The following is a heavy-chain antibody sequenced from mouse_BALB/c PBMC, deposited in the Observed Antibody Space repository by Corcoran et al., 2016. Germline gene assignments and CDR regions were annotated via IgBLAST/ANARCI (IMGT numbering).Heavy chain of an antibody. CDR3: ARRSGVNDFDY. V-gene: IGHV8-12*01. J-gene: IGHJ2*01. CDR1: GFSLSTSGMG. Sequence: QVTLKESGPGILQPSQTLSLTCSFSGFSLSTSGMGVSWIRQPSGKGLEWLAHIYWDDDKRYNPSLKSRLTISKDTSSNQVFLKITSVDTAETATYYCARRSGVNDFDYWGQGTTLTVSS. D-gene: IGHD2-12*01. CDR2: IYWDDDK.